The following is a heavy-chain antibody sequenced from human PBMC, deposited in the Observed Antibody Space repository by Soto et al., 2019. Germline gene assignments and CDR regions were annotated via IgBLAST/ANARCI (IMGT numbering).Heavy chain of an antibody. CDR1: GGSISSYY. V-gene: IGHV4-59*01. Sequence: KPSETLSLTCTVSGGSISSYYWSWIRQPPGKGLEWIGYIYYSGSTYYNPSLKSRVTISVDTSKNQFSLKLSSVTAADTAVYYCAGYRYYYDYWGQGTLVTVSS. CDR3: AGYRYYYDY. CDR2: IYYSGST. D-gene: IGHD3-10*01. J-gene: IGHJ4*02.